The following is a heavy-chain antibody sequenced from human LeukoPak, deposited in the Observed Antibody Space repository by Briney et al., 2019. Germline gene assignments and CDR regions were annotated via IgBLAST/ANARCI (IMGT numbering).Heavy chain of an antibody. CDR2: IYYSGST. V-gene: IGHV4-59*01. D-gene: IGHD2/OR15-2a*01. Sequence: PSETLSLTRTVSGGSISSYYWSWIRQPPGKGLEWIGYIYYSGSTNYNPSLKSRVTISVDTSKNQFSLKLSSVTAADTAVYYCARSRGFLNWFDPWGQGTLVTVSS. CDR1: GGSISSYY. CDR3: ARSRGFLNWFDP. J-gene: IGHJ5*02.